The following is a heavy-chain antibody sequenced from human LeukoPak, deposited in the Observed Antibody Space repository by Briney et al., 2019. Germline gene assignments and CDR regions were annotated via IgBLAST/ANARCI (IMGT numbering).Heavy chain of an antibody. Sequence: GGSLRLPCPPSGFTFSSYWMHWVRQAPGKGLVWVSRIKGDGNTNYADPVKGRFTLSRDNAKNTVSLQMNSLRAEDTGVYYCARAPSEIGGYYPEYFRHWGQGTLVTVSS. CDR1: GFTFSSYW. CDR2: IKGDGNT. CDR3: ARAPSEIGGYYPEYFRH. J-gene: IGHJ1*01. D-gene: IGHD3-22*01. V-gene: IGHV3-74*01.